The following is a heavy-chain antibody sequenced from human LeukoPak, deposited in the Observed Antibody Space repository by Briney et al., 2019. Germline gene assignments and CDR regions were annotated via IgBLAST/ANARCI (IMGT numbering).Heavy chain of an antibody. CDR1: GDSFSSNSAA. D-gene: IGHD2-8*01. CDR3: ARERVGILMIYTTFDY. CDR2: TYYRSKWYN. V-gene: IGHV6-1*01. Sequence: PSQTLSLTCAISGDSFSSNSAAWNWIRQSPSRGPEWLGRTYYRSKWYNDYAVSVKSRITINPDTSKNQFSLQLNSVTPEDTAVYYCARERVGILMIYTTFDYWGQGTLVTVSS. J-gene: IGHJ4*02.